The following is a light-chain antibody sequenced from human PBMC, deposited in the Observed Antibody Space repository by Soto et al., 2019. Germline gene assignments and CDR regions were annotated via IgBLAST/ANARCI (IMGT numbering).Light chain of an antibody. CDR3: QQYNNWPRT. CDR2: GAS. V-gene: IGKV3-15*01. CDR1: QSVGHN. Sequence: DIVMTQSPVTLSVSPGDRATLSCRASQSVGHNLAWFQQKPGQAPRLLIYGASAGATGIPDRFSGSGFGKEFTLTISSLQSEDLAVYYCQQYNNWPRTFGQGNKVEMK. J-gene: IGKJ1*01.